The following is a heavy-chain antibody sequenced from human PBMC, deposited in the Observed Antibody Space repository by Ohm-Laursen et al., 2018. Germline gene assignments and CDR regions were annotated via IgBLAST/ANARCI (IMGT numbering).Heavy chain of an antibody. CDR2: ISSSGSTI. D-gene: IGHD6-13*01. CDR3: ARDRQQLGVDY. V-gene: IGHV3-11*01. Sequence: SLRLSCAAPGFTFSDYYMSWIRRAPGKGLEWVSYISSSGSTIYYADSVKGRFTISRDNAKNSLYLQMNSLRAEDTAVYYCARDRQQLGVDYWGQGTLVTVSS. CDR1: GFTFSDYY. J-gene: IGHJ4*02.